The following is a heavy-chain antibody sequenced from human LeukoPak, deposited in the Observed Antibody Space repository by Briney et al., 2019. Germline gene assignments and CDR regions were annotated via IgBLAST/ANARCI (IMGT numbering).Heavy chain of an antibody. CDR1: GYTFTGYY. CDR3: ARTGDRIVVVVAANLDY. CDR2: INPNSGGT. Sequence: ASVKVSCKASGYTFTGYYMHWVRQAPGQGLEWMGWINPNSGGTNYAQKFQGRVTMTRDTSISTAYMELSRLRSDDTAVYYCARTGDRIVVVVAANLDYWGQRTLVTVSS. V-gene: IGHV1-2*02. D-gene: IGHD2-15*01. J-gene: IGHJ4*02.